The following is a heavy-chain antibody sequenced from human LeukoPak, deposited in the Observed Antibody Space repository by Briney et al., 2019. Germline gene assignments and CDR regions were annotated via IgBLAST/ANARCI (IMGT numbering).Heavy chain of an antibody. Sequence: SETLSLTCTVSGGSINNYYWNWIRQPPGKGLEWIAYIFYNGNTKYNPSLKSRVTISVDTSKTQFSLKVTSVTAADTAVYYCARAPRDRGYCGATSCFEYMDVWGRGTTVTISS. V-gene: IGHV4-59*01. CDR2: IFYNGNT. D-gene: IGHD2-2*01. CDR3: ARAPRDRGYCGATSCFEYMDV. CDR1: GGSINNYY. J-gene: IGHJ6*03.